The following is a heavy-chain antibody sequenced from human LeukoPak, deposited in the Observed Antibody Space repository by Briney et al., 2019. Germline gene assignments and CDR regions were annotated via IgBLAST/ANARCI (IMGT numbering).Heavy chain of an antibody. D-gene: IGHD3-22*01. Sequence: PGGSLRLSCAASGFTFSSYWMHWVRQAPGKGLVWVSRINSDGSSTSYADSVKGRFTISRDNAKNTLYLQINSLRDEHTAVYYCLKSGSSGYYLEYYYMDISGKGTTVTVSS. CDR3: LKSGSSGYYLEYYYMDI. J-gene: IGHJ6*03. V-gene: IGHV3-74*01. CDR1: GFTFSSYW. CDR2: INSDGSST.